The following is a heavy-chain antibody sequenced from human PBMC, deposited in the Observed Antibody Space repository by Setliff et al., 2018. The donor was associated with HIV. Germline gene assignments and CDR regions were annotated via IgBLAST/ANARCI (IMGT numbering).Heavy chain of an antibody. CDR2: IYSGGTT. V-gene: IGHV4-39*07. J-gene: IGHJ3*02. CDR1: GGSISSSSYY. Sequence: SETLSLTCTVSGGSISSSSYYWGWIRQPPGKGLEWIGNIYSGGTTYYNSSLRSRVTISVDTSKNQFSLKLNSVTAADTAVYFCARDLHANYHVVDIWGPGTMVTVSS. CDR3: ARDLHANYHVVDI. D-gene: IGHD2-2*01.